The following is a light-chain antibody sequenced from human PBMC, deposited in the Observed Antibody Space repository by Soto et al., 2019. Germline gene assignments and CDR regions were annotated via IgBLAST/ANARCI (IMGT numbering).Light chain of an antibody. CDR3: QQRNYWPIT. Sequence: EIVLTQSPATLSLSPGEGVTLSCRASQSVGSYLAWYQQKLGQAPRLLIYDAYKRATGIQARFSGSGSGTVFTLTINSLEPEDFAVYYCQQRNYWPITVGQGTRLEIK. CDR1: QSVGSY. CDR2: DAY. V-gene: IGKV3-11*01. J-gene: IGKJ5*01.